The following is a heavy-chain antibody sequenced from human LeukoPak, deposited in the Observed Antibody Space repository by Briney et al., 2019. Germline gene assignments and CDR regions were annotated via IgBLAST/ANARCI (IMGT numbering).Heavy chain of an antibody. Sequence: GGSLRLSCAASGFIFTTYAMGWVRQLPGKGLEWVSSVSSSGSDTYYTSPVKGRFTISRDNSKNTLYLQVNSLRVEDTAVYYCARRVLGAVGYFDYWGQGALVTVSS. CDR2: VSSSGSDT. D-gene: IGHD4-23*01. J-gene: IGHJ4*02. V-gene: IGHV3-23*05. CDR3: ARRVLGAVGYFDY. CDR1: GFIFTTYA.